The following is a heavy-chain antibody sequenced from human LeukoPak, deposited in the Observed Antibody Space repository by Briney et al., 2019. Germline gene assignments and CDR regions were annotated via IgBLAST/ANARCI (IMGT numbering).Heavy chain of an antibody. J-gene: IGHJ4*02. CDR1: GYTFTGYY. CDR2: INPNSGGT. Sequence: GASVKVSCKASGYTFTGYYMHWVRQAPGQGLEWMGWINPNSGGTNYAQKFQGRVTMTRDTSISTAYMELSRLRSDDTAVYYCARDRWELLYPFDYWGQGTLVTVSS. D-gene: IGHD1-26*01. V-gene: IGHV1-2*02. CDR3: ARDRWELLYPFDY.